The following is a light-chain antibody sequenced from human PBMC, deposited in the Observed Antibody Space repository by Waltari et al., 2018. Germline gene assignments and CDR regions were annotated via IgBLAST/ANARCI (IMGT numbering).Light chain of an antibody. V-gene: IGKV1-12*01. Sequence: DIQMTQSPSSVSASAGDRVTITCRASQATSGWLAWYQQKPGSAPKLLIYGASSLQSGVPSRFSGSGSGTDFTLTISSLQPEDFATYYCQQATSLPLTFGGGTKVEIK. CDR3: QQATSLPLT. J-gene: IGKJ4*01. CDR2: GAS. CDR1: QATSGW.